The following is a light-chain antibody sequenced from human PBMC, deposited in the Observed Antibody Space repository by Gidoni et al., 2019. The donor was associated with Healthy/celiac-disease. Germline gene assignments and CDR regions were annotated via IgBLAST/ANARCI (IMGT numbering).Light chain of an antibody. CDR2: GAS. CDR3: QQYGSSFT. J-gene: IGKJ3*01. Sequence: EIVLTQSPGTLSLSPGERATLSCRARQSVSSSYLAWYQQKPGQAPRLLISGASSRATGIPDRFSGSGSGTDFTLTISILEPEDFAVYYCQQYGSSFTFGPGTKVDIK. V-gene: IGKV3-20*01. CDR1: QSVSSSY.